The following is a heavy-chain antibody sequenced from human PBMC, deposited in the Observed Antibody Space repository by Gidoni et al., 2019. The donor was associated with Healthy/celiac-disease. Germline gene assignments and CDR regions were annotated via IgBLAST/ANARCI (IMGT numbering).Heavy chain of an antibody. D-gene: IGHD2-2*01. CDR1: GFPFSSYS. V-gene: IGHV3-21*01. CDR2: ISSSSSYI. J-gene: IGHJ6*02. Sequence: EVQLVESGGGLVKPGGSLRLSCAASGFPFSSYSMNWVRQAQGKGLEWVSSISSSSSYIYYADSVKGRFTISRDNAKNSLYLQMNSLRAEDTAVYYCASDIVVVPAAISKYYYYGMDVWGQGTTVTVSS. CDR3: ASDIVVVPAAISKYYYYGMDV.